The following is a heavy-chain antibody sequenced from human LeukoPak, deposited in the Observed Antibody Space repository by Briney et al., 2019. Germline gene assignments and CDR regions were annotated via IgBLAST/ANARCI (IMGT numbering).Heavy chain of an antibody. CDR3: ARHARYYDDSSGYRYYYYYYMDV. J-gene: IGHJ6*03. V-gene: IGHV5-51*01. CDR2: IYPGDSDT. CDR1: GYSFTSYW. D-gene: IGHD3-22*01. Sequence: GESLKISCKGSGYSFTSYWIGWVRQMPGKGLEWMGIIYPGDSDTRYSPSFQGQVTISADKSISTAYLQWSSLKASDTAMYYCARHARYYDDSSGYRYYYYYYMDVWGKGTTVTVSS.